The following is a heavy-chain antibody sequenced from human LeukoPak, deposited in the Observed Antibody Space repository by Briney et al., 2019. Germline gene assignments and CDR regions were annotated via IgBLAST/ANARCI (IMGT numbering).Heavy chain of an antibody. D-gene: IGHD4-17*01. Sequence: KPSETLSLTCPVSDDSFSSHYWTWIRQPPGKGLEWIGYISYIGSTNYNPSLKSRVTISIDTSKNQFSLKLSSVTAADTAVYYCARDLVTVTKGFDIWGQGTMVSVSS. V-gene: IGHV4-59*11. J-gene: IGHJ3*02. CDR3: ARDLVTVTKGFDI. CDR1: DDSFSSHY. CDR2: ISYIGST.